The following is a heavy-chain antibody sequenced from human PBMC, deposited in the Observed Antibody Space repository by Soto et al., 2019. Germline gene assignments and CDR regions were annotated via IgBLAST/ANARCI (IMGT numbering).Heavy chain of an antibody. CDR3: ARPPTTADDAFDI. CDR2: IYPGDSDT. CDR1: GYSFTSYW. V-gene: IGHV5-51*01. J-gene: IGHJ3*02. Sequence: GASLKISCKGSGYSFTSYWIGWVRQMPGKGLEWMGIIYPGDSDTRYSPSFQGQVTISADKSISTAYLQWSSLKASDTAMYYCARPPTTADDAFDIWGQGTMVTVSS. D-gene: IGHD4-17*01.